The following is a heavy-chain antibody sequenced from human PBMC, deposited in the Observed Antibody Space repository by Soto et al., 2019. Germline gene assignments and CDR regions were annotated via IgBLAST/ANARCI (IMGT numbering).Heavy chain of an antibody. Sequence: GXLILYCRASGVTFSSYAMCWVLQSPGKGLEWVSAISGSGCSTYYADSVKGRFTISRDNSKNTLYLQMNSLRAEDTAVYSCAKAKYYYDSSGYLIFDYWGQGTLVTVSS. CDR1: GVTFSSYA. V-gene: IGHV3-23*01. J-gene: IGHJ4*02. D-gene: IGHD3-22*01. CDR2: ISGSGCST. CDR3: AKAKYYYDSSGYLIFDY.